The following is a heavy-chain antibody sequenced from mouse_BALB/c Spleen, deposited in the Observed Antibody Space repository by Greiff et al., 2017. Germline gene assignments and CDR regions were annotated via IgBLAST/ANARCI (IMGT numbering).Heavy chain of an antibody. J-gene: IGHJ2*01. CDR1: GFTFSSYT. CDR2: ISSGGSYT. CDR3: TRDRTGLDY. V-gene: IGHV5-6-4*01. D-gene: IGHD3-3*01. Sequence: EVQRVESGGGLVKPGGSLKLSCAASGFTFSSYTMSWVRQTPEKMLEWVATISSGGSYTYYPDSVKGRFTISRDNAKNTLYLQMSSLKSEDTAMYYCTRDRTGLDYWGQGTTLTVSS.